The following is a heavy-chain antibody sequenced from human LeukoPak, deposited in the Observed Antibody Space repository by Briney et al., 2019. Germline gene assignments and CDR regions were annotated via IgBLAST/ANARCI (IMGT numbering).Heavy chain of an antibody. J-gene: IGHJ4*02. Sequence: SQTLSLTCAISGDSVSTNSAAWNWIRQSPSRGLEWLGRTYYRSKWYNDYAVSVKSRITINPDTSKNQFSMQPNSVTPEDTAVYYCARDKGGSGYDHLDSWGQGTLVTVSS. CDR1: GDSVSTNSAA. CDR2: TYYRSKWYN. V-gene: IGHV6-1*01. CDR3: ARDKGGSGYDHLDS. D-gene: IGHD5-12*01.